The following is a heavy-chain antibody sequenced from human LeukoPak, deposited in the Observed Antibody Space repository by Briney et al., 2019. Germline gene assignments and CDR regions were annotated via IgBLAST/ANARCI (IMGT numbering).Heavy chain of an antibody. CDR3: AKVLTERPWGPPDAFDI. Sequence: PGGSLRLSCAASGFTFSDYYMSWIRQAPGKGLEWVSYISSSGSTIYYADSVKGRFTISRDNSKNTLYLQMNSLRAEDTAVYYCAKVLTERPWGPPDAFDIWGQGTMVTVSS. CDR2: ISSSGSTI. J-gene: IGHJ3*02. V-gene: IGHV3-11*04. CDR1: GFTFSDYY. D-gene: IGHD1-1*01.